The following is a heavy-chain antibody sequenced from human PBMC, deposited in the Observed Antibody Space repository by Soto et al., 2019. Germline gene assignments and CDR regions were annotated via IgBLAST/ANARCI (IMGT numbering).Heavy chain of an antibody. CDR1: GGSIFSSSFS. V-gene: IGHV4-39*01. D-gene: IGHD2-2*02. CDR2: IYHTGST. J-gene: IGHJ4*02. Sequence: SETLSLTCTVSGGSIFSSSFSWGWIRQPPGKGLEWIGSIYHTGSTDNNPSLKSRVTISVYTSKNQFSLILSSVTAADTAVYYCARHVRGYCSSASCHIDNWGQGTLVTVSS. CDR3: ARHVRGYCSSASCHIDN.